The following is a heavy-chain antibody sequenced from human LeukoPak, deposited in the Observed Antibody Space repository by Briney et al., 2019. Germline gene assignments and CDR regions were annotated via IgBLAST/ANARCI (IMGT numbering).Heavy chain of an antibody. CDR2: ISGNGGST. CDR3: ALHHGSYYLGRWFDP. V-gene: IGHV3-23*01. J-gene: IGHJ5*02. CDR1: GFTFSSYD. Sequence: GGSLRLPCAASGFTFSSYDMSWVRRAPGKGLEWVSGISGNGGSTNYADSVKGRFTISRDYSKNTLYLQMNSLRAEDTAVYYCALHHGSYYLGRWFDPWGQGTLVTV. D-gene: IGHD1-26*01.